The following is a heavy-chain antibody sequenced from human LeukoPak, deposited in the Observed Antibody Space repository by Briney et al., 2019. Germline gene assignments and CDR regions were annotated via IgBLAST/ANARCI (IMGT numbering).Heavy chain of an antibody. V-gene: IGHV4-39*01. J-gene: IGHJ4*02. CDR2: IYYSGST. CDR1: GGSISSSSYY. CDR3: ARGHRSGSLGTDY. D-gene: IGHD3-10*01. Sequence: SETLSLTCTVSGGSISSSSYYWGWIRQPPGKGLEWIGSIYYSGSTYYNPSLKSRVTISVDTSKNQFSLRLSSVTAADTAVYYCARGHRSGSLGTDYWGQGTLVTVSS.